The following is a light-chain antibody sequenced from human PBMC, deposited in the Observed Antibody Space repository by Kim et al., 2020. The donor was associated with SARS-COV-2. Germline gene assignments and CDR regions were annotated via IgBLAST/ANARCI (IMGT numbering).Light chain of an antibody. Sequence: SVSPGRTASITCSGDKLGDKYACWYQQKPGQSPVLVIYQDSKRPSGIPERFSGSNSGNTATLTISGTQAMDEADYYCQAWDSYVVFGGGTQLTVL. CDR1: KLGDKY. CDR3: QAWDSYVV. J-gene: IGLJ2*01. V-gene: IGLV3-1*01. CDR2: QDS.